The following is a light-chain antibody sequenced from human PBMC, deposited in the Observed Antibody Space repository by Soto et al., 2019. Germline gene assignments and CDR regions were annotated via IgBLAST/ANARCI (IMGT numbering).Light chain of an antibody. CDR2: DVS. CDR1: SSDVGGYNY. V-gene: IGLV2-11*01. Sequence: QSALTQPRSVSGSPGQSVTISCTGTSSDVGGYNYVSWYQQHPGKAPKLMIYDVSKRPSGVPDRFSGSKSGNTASLTISGLQAEYEADYYCCSYAGRYTYVFGPVTKVPVL. CDR3: CSYAGRYTYV. J-gene: IGLJ1*01.